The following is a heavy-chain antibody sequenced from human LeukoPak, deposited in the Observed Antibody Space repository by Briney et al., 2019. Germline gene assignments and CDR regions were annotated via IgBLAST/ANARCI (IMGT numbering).Heavy chain of an antibody. J-gene: IGHJ4*02. D-gene: IGHD4-17*01. CDR1: GGSISSYY. CDR3: ARRSNYGYYFDY. CDR2: IYYSGST. Sequence: SETPSLTCTVSGGSISSYYWSWIRQPPGKGLEWIGYIYYSGSTNYNPSLKSRVTISVDTSKNQFSLKLSSVTAADTAVYYCARRSNYGYYFDYWGQGTLVTVSS. V-gene: IGHV4-59*08.